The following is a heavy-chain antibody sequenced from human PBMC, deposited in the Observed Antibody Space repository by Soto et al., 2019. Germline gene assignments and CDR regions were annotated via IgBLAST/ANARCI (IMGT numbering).Heavy chain of an antibody. Sequence: GGSLRLSCAASGFTFSSYAMSWVRQAPEKGLEWVSAISGSGGSTYYADSVKGRFTISRDNSKNTLYLQMNSLRAEYTAVYYCAKDIRSGGSRYYFDYWGQGTLVTVSS. CDR2: ISGSGGST. D-gene: IGHD2-15*01. CDR3: AKDIRSGGSRYYFDY. CDR1: GFTFSSYA. V-gene: IGHV3-23*01. J-gene: IGHJ4*02.